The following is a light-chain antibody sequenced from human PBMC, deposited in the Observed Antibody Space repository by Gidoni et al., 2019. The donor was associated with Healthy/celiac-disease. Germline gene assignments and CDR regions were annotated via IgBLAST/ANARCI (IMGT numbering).Light chain of an antibody. J-gene: IGKJ2*01. CDR3: QQYNNWPDT. Sequence: EIVMTQTPATLSVSPGKRATLSCRASQSVSNNLAWYQQKPGQAPRLLIYGASNRATGIPARFSGSGSGTEFTLTISSLQSEDFAVYYCQQYNNWPDTFGQXTKLEI. V-gene: IGKV3-15*01. CDR1: QSVSNN. CDR2: GAS.